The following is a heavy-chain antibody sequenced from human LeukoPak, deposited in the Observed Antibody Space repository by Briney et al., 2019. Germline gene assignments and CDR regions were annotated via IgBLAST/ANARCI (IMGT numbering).Heavy chain of an antibody. Sequence: VASVKVSCKASGYTFTSYTMHWVRQAPGQRPEWMGWINTDNGNTKYSQKFQGRVTITRDTSASTAYMELSSLRSEDTAVYYCARAGYCSGGSCYTFDYWGQGTLVTVSS. J-gene: IGHJ4*02. CDR3: ARAGYCSGGSCYTFDY. CDR2: INTDNGNT. V-gene: IGHV1-3*04. D-gene: IGHD2-15*01. CDR1: GYTFTSYT.